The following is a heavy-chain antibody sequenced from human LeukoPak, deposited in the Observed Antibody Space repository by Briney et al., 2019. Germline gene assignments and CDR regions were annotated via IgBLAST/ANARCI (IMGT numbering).Heavy chain of an antibody. CDR2: IYHSGST. CDR3: ARHRPARYCYSTTCYNLGRPRGFDY. CDR1: GYSISSGYY. J-gene: IGHJ4*02. V-gene: IGHV4-38-2*02. D-gene: IGHD2-2*02. Sequence: PSETLSLTCTVSGYSISSGYYWGWIRQPPGKGLEWIGSIYHSGSTYYNPSLKSRVTISVDTSKNQFSLKLTSVTAADTAVYYCARHRPARYCYSTTCYNLGRPRGFDYWGQGTLVTVSS.